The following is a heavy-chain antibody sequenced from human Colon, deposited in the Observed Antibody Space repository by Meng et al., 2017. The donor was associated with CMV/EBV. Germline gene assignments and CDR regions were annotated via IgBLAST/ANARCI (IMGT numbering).Heavy chain of an antibody. Sequence: SETLSLTCTVSGGSIKRSPYYWGWIRQSPGKGLEWIGSVDYGGATYHNPSLKTRVTITVDTSTNQFSLQLTSVTAADTAIYYCARDRQHPGYFDSSLYGLDVWGQGTTVTVSS. J-gene: IGHJ6*02. V-gene: IGHV4-39*07. D-gene: IGHD3-22*01. CDR1: GGSIKRSPYY. CDR2: VDYGGAT. CDR3: ARDRQHPGYFDSSLYGLDV.